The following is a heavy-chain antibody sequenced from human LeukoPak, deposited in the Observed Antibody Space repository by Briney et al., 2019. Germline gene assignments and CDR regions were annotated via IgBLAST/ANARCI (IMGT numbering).Heavy chain of an antibody. J-gene: IGHJ4*02. CDR3: ASTLKRDY. CDR1: GFTFGNYW. V-gene: IGHV3-7*01. CDR2: IKQDGSET. Sequence: GSLRLSCAASGFTFGNYWMSWVRPAPGKGLEWVANIKQDGSETYYWDSVKGRFTISRDNAKNSLYLQMNSLRAEDTALYYCASTLKRDYWGQGTLVTVSS.